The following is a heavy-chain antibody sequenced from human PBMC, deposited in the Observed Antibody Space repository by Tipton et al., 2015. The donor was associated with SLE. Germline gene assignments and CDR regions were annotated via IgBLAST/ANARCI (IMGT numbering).Heavy chain of an antibody. CDR1: GFTFSSYW. Sequence: SLRLSCAASGFTFSSYWMHWVRQAPGKGLGWVSRINSDGSSTSYADSVKGRFTISRDNAKNTLYLQMNSLRAEDTAVYYCARVERLRAVVYWGQGTLVTVSS. CDR3: ARVERLRAVVY. V-gene: IGHV3-74*01. CDR2: INSDGSST. D-gene: IGHD6-19*01. J-gene: IGHJ4*02.